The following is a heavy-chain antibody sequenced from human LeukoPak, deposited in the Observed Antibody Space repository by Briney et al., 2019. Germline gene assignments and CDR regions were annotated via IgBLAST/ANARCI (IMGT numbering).Heavy chain of an antibody. D-gene: IGHD5-18*01. V-gene: IGHV4-4*07. Sequence: PSETLSLTCTVSGGSISSYYWSWIRQPAGKGLEWIGRIYTSGSTNHNPSLKSRVTISVDKSKNQFSLKLSSVTAADTAVYYCAALDTAMFYDYWGQGTLVTVSS. CDR3: AALDTAMFYDY. CDR2: IYTSGST. CDR1: GGSISSYY. J-gene: IGHJ4*02.